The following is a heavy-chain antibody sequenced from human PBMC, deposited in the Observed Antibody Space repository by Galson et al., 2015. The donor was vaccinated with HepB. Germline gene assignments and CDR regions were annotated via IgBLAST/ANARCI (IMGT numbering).Heavy chain of an antibody. CDR3: ARGSQYSSGWYYY. Sequence: SETLSLTCTVSGGSISSYYWSWIRQPPGKGLEWIGYIYYSGSTNYNPSLKSRVTISVDTSKNQFSLKLSSVTAADTAMYYCARGSQYSSGWYYYWGQGTLVTVSS. CDR1: GGSISSYY. V-gene: IGHV4-59*01. J-gene: IGHJ4*02. CDR2: IYYSGST. D-gene: IGHD6-19*01.